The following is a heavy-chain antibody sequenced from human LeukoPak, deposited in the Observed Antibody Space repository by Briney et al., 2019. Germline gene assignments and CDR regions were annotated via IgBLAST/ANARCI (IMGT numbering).Heavy chain of an antibody. D-gene: IGHD3-22*01. CDR2: IYYSGST. Sequence: SETLSLTCTVSGGSISTFYWSWIRQPPGKGLEWIGYIYYSGSTNYNPSLKSRVTISVDTSKNQFSLRLSSVTAADTAVYYCARDASGYYDYWGQGTLVTVSS. J-gene: IGHJ4*02. V-gene: IGHV4-59*12. CDR3: ARDASGYYDY. CDR1: GGSISTFY.